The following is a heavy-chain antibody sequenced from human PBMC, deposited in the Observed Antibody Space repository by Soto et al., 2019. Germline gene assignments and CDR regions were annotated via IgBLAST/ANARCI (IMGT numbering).Heavy chain of an antibody. J-gene: IGHJ4*02. CDR1: GGSISSYY. Sequence: QVQLQESGPGLVKPSETLSLTCTVSGGSISSYYWSWIRQPPGKGLEWIGYIYYSGSTNYNPSLKSRVTRSVDTSKNQFSLKLSSVTAADTAVYYCARAYGDYVFDYWGQGTLVTVSS. CDR3: ARAYGDYVFDY. CDR2: IYYSGST. V-gene: IGHV4-59*01. D-gene: IGHD4-17*01.